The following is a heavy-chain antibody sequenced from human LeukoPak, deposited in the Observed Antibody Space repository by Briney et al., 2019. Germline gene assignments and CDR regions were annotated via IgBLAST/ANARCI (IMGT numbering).Heavy chain of an antibody. Sequence: SVKVSCKASGGTFSSYAISWVRQAPGQGLEWMGGIIPIFGTANYAQKFQGRVTITADESTSTAYMELSSLRSEDTAVYYCARAHRFYFWSSPNYYYYGMDVWGQGTTVTVSS. CDR2: IIPIFGTA. J-gene: IGHJ6*02. D-gene: IGHD3-3*01. CDR1: GGTFSSYA. CDR3: ARAHRFYFWSSPNYYYYGMDV. V-gene: IGHV1-69*13.